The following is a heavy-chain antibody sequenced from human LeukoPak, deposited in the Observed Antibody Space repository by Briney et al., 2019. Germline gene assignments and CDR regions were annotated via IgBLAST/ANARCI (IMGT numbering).Heavy chain of an antibody. CDR2: INPSGGST. Sequence: GASVKVSCKASGYTFTSYYMHWVRQAPGQGLEWMGIINPSGGSTSYAQKFQGRVTMTRDTSKNQFSLKLSSVTAADTAVYYCARTQHIAVAGTQHFDYWGQGTLVTVSS. D-gene: IGHD6-19*01. CDR1: GYTFTSYY. J-gene: IGHJ4*02. CDR3: ARTQHIAVAGTQHFDY. V-gene: IGHV1-46*01.